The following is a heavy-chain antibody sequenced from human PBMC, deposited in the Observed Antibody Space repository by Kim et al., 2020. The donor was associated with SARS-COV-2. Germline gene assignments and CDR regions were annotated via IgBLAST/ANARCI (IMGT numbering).Heavy chain of an antibody. CDR3: AKVFGDDFWSGYYFGPGNFDY. Sequence: GGSLRLSCAASGFTFSSYAMSWVRQAPGKGLEWVSAISGSGGSTYYADSVKGRFTISRDNSKNTLYLQMNSPRAEDTAVYYCAKVFGDDFWSGYYFGPGNFDYWGQGTLVTVSS. V-gene: IGHV3-23*01. D-gene: IGHD3-3*01. J-gene: IGHJ4*02. CDR1: GFTFSSYA. CDR2: ISGSGGST.